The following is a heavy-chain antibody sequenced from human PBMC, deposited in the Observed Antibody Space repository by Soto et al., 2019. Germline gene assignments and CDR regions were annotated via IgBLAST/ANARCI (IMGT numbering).Heavy chain of an antibody. V-gene: IGHV3-23*01. D-gene: IGHD2-21*01. CDR3: AKGGRDGYSNDY. J-gene: IGHJ4*02. CDR1: GFTFSSYG. CDR2: ISGSGGST. Sequence: GGSLRLSCAASGFTFSSYGMSWVRQAPGKGLEWVSAISGSGGSTYYADSVKGRFTISRDNSKNTLYLQMNSLRAEDTAVYYCAKGGRDGYSNDYWGQGTLVTVSS.